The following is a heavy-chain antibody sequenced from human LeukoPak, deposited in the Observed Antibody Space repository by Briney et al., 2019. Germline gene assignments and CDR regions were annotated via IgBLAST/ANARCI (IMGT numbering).Heavy chain of an antibody. V-gene: IGHV3-23*01. Sequence: PGGPLRLSCAGSGFTFSNYAMIWVRQAPGKGLEWVSAITGSGGNRFYAGSVKGRFTISRDNSRNTLYLQMNSLRGDDTAVYYCAKDPNGDYIGAFDFQRWGQGTQVTVSS. J-gene: IGHJ1*01. CDR2: ITGSGGNR. D-gene: IGHD4-17*01. CDR1: GFTFSNYA. CDR3: AKDPNGDYIGAFDFQR.